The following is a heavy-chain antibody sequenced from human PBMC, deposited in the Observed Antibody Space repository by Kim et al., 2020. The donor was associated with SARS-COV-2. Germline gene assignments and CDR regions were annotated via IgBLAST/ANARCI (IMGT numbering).Heavy chain of an antibody. CDR3: ARGNWFDP. CDR2: ISYDGSNK. V-gene: IGHV3-33*05. Sequence: GGSLRLSCAASGFTFSSYGMHWVRQAPGKGLEWVAVISYDGSNKYYADSVKGRFTISRDNSKNTLYLQMNSLRAEDTAVYYCARGNWFDPWCQGTLVTVS. CDR1: GFTFSSYG. J-gene: IGHJ5*02.